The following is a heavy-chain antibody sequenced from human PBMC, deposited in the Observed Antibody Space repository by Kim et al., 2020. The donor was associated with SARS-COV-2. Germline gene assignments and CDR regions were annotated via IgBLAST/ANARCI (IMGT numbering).Heavy chain of an antibody. V-gene: IGHV1-69*13. D-gene: IGHD3-3*01. J-gene: IGHJ4*02. CDR1: GGTFSSYA. CDR3: AVSLADPNFLPRLRFSPFDY. CDR2: IIPIFGTA. Sequence: SVKVSCKASGGTFSSYAISWVRQAPGQGLEWMGGIIPIFGTANYAQKFQGRVTITADESTSTAYMELSSLRSEDTAVYYCAVSLADPNFLPRLRFSPFDYWGQGTLVTVSS.